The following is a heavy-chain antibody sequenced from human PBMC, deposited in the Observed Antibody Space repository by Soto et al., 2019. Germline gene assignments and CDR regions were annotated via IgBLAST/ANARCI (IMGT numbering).Heavy chain of an antibody. Sequence: ASVKVSCKASGYTFTGYYMHWVRQAPGQGLEWMGWINPNSGGTNYAQKFQGWVTMTRDTSISTAYMELSRLRSDDTAVYYCASTRASSGWYYYGMDVWGQGTTVTVSS. CDR2: INPNSGGT. D-gene: IGHD6-19*01. V-gene: IGHV1-2*04. J-gene: IGHJ6*02. CDR3: ASTRASSGWYYYGMDV. CDR1: GYTFTGYY.